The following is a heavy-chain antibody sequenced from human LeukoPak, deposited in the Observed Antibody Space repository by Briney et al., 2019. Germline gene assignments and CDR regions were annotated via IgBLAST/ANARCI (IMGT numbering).Heavy chain of an antibody. CDR1: GYTFTGYY. V-gene: IGHV1-2*02. D-gene: IGHD5-12*01. J-gene: IGHJ3*02. CDR3: ASGSGYELGGAFDI. Sequence: ASVKVSCKASGYTFTGYYIYWVRQAPGQGLEWMGWINPNSGGTNYAQKFQGRVTMTRDTSISTAYMELSRLRSDDTAVYYCASGSGYELGGAFDIWGQGTTVTVSS. CDR2: INPNSGGT.